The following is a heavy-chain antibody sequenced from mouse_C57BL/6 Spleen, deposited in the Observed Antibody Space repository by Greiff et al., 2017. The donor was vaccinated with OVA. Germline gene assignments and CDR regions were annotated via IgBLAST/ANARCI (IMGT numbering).Heavy chain of an antibody. CDR3: ARTGAGYYFDY. D-gene: IGHD3-3*01. CDR1: GYSFTGYY. Sequence: VQLQQSGPELVKPGASVKISCKASGYSFTGYYMNWVKQSPEKSLEWIGEINPNNGGTSYNQKFKGKATLTVDKSSSTAYMERRSLPSEDSAVYYCARTGAGYYFDYWGQGTTLTVSS. CDR2: INPNNGGT. V-gene: IGHV1-42*01. J-gene: IGHJ2*01.